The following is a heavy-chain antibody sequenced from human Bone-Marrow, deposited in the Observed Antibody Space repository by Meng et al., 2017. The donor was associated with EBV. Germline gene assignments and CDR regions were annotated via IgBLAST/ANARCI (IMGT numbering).Heavy chain of an antibody. D-gene: IGHD5-18*01. CDR2: INAGNGNT. CDR1: GYTFTSYA. V-gene: IGHV1-3*01. Sequence: QVQLVQSGAEVKKPXXSVKVSCKASGYTFTSYAMHWVRQAPGQRLEWMGWINAGNGNTKYSQKFQGRVTITRDTSASTAYMELSSLRSEDTAVYYCARAIQLWFPVDYWGHGTLVTVSS. J-gene: IGHJ4*01. CDR3: ARAIQLWFPVDY.